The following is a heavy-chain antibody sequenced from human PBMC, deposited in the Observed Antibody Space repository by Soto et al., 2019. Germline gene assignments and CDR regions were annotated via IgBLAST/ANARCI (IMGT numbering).Heavy chain of an antibody. CDR2: IWYDGSNK. Sequence: AGGSLRLSCAASGFTFSSYGMHWVRQAPGKGLEWVAVIWYDGSNKYYADSVKGRFTISRDNSKNTLYLQMNSLRAEDTAVYYCASLGSAYCGGDCYYNAFDIWGQGTMVTVSS. V-gene: IGHV3-33*01. CDR1: GFTFSSYG. D-gene: IGHD2-21*02. J-gene: IGHJ3*02. CDR3: ASLGSAYCGGDCYYNAFDI.